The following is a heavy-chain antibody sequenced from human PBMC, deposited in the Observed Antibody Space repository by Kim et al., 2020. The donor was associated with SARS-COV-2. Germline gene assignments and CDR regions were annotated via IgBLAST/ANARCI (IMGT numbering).Heavy chain of an antibody. V-gene: IGHV1-3*01. CDR3: ARGEDSSSWPLYWYFDL. CDR1: GYTFTSYA. Sequence: ASVKVSCKPSGYTFTSYAMHWVRQAPGQRLEWMGWINAGNGNTKYSQKFQGRVTITRDTSASTAYMELSSLRSEDTAVYYCARGEDSSSWPLYWYFDLWGRGTLVTVSS. CDR2: INAGNGNT. D-gene: IGHD6-13*01. J-gene: IGHJ2*01.